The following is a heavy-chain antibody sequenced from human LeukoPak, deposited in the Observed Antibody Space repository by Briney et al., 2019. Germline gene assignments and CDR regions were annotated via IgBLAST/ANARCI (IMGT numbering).Heavy chain of an antibody. CDR2: IIPIFGTA. Sequence: SVKVSCKASGYTFTGYYMHWVRQAPGQGLEWMGRIIPIFGTANYAQKFQGRVTITTDESTSTAYMELSSLRSEDTAVYYCARTLDTADDYWGQGTLVTVSS. J-gene: IGHJ4*02. CDR3: ARTLDTADDY. CDR1: GYTFTGYY. D-gene: IGHD5-18*01. V-gene: IGHV1-69*05.